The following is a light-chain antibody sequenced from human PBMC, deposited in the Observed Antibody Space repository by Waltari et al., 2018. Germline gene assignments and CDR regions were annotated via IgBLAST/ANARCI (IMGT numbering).Light chain of an antibody. J-gene: IGKJ1*01. V-gene: IGKV1-NL1*01. CDR2: GAS. Sequence: DIQMTQSPSSLSASFGDRVTITCRASQDISNSLARYQQKLGRAPKLLLHGASRLESGVPSRFSGRGSGTDYTLTISSLQPEDFATYYCQQYYDGPRTFGQGTKVELK. CDR3: QQYYDGPRT. CDR1: QDISNS.